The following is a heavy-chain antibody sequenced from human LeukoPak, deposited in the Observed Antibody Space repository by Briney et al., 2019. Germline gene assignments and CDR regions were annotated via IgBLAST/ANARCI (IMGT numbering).Heavy chain of an antibody. Sequence: GGSLRLSCAASGFTFDDYAMHWVRQAPGKGLEWVSGISWNSGSIGYADSVKGRFTISRDNAKNSLYLQMNSLRAEDTALYYCAKDISSEGDYRLFDYWGQGTLVTVSS. J-gene: IGHJ4*02. CDR2: ISWNSGSI. V-gene: IGHV3-9*01. CDR3: AKDISSEGDYRLFDY. CDR1: GFTFDDYA. D-gene: IGHD4-11*01.